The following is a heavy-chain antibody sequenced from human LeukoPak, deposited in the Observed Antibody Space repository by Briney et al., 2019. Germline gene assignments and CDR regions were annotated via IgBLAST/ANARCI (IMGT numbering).Heavy chain of an antibody. V-gene: IGHV3-48*03. D-gene: IGHD3-9*01. J-gene: IGHJ4*02. CDR3: AGVAHRDDYDILTGYYYFDY. Sequence: GGSLRLSCAASGFTFSTYAMTWVRQAPGKGLESVSLISATGSTTYYADSVKGRFTISRDNAKNSLYLQMNSLRAEDTAVYYCAGVAHRDDYDILTGYYYFDYWGQGTLVTVSS. CDR2: ISATGSTT. CDR1: GFTFSTYA.